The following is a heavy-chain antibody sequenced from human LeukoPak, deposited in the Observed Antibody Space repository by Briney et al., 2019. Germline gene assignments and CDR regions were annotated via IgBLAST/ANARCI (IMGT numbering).Heavy chain of an antibody. V-gene: IGHV4-38-2*02. Sequence: SETLSLTCTVSGGSISIYYWSWIRQPPGKGLEWIGSIYHSGSTYYNPSLKSRVTISVDTSKNQFSLKLSSVTAADTGVYYCARAMVYVLNWFDPWGQGTLVTVSS. D-gene: IGHD2-8*01. CDR1: GGSISIYY. CDR3: ARAMVYVLNWFDP. CDR2: IYHSGST. J-gene: IGHJ5*02.